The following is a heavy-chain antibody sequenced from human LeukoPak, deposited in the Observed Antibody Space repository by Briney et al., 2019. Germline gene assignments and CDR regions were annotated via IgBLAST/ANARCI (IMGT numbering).Heavy chain of an antibody. D-gene: IGHD1-26*01. CDR2: IKQDGSMK. CDR1: GFTFTNSW. V-gene: IGHV3-7*01. Sequence: PGGSLRLSCAASGFTFTNSWMAWVRQAPGKGLEWVANIKQDGSMKHYVDSLKGRLTISRDNPKNSLYLQMNSLRADDTAVYYCARDTDGSLDYWGQGILVTVAS. CDR3: ARDTDGSLDY. J-gene: IGHJ4*02.